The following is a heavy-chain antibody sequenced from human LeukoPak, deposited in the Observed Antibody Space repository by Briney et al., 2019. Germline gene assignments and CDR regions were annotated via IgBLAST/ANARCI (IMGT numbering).Heavy chain of an antibody. CDR3: ARGQLELPRGAGSRNYYYYYMDV. J-gene: IGHJ6*03. D-gene: IGHD1-7*01. CDR1: GLTFSDAW. CDR2: IWYDGSNK. V-gene: IGHV3-33*08. Sequence: GGSLRLSCVLSGLTFSDAWMHWVRQAPGKGLEWVAVIWYDGSNKYYADSVKGRFTISRDNSKNTLYLQMNSLRAEDTAVYYCARGQLELPRGAGSRNYYYYYMDVWGQGTMVTVSS.